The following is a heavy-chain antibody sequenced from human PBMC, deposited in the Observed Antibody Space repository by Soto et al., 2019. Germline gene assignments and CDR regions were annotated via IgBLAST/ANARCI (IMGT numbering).Heavy chain of an antibody. J-gene: IGHJ4*02. Sequence: SVKVSCKASGGTFSSYAISWVRQAPGQGLEWMGGIIPIFGTANYAQKLQGRVTMTTDTSTSTAYMELRSLRSDDTAVYYCARDREEYFDYWGQGTLVTVSS. CDR1: GGTFSSYA. V-gene: IGHV1-69*05. CDR3: ARDREEYFDY. CDR2: IIPIFGTA.